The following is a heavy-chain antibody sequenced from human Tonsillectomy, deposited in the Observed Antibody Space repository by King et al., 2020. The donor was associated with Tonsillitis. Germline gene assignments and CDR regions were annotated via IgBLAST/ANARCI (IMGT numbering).Heavy chain of an antibody. CDR3: AKDIRYSWNDGGWFDP. V-gene: IGHV3-9*01. Sequence: VQLVESGGALVQPGRSLRLSCAASGFTFDDYAMHWVRQAPGRGLEWVSGISWNSGTIGYADSGKGRFTISRDNAQNSLFLQMNSLRTEDTALYYCAKDIRYSWNDGGWFDPWGQGTLVTVSS. D-gene: IGHD1-20*01. CDR1: GFTFDDYA. J-gene: IGHJ5*02. CDR2: ISWNSGTI.